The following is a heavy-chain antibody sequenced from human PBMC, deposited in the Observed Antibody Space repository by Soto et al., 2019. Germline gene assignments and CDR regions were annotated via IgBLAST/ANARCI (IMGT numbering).Heavy chain of an antibody. CDR1: GGSISSYY. CDR3: AREKCSGGSCYSRWFDP. Sequence: SETLSLTCTVSGGSISSYYWSWIRQPPGKGLEWIGYIYYSGSTNYNPSLKSRVTISVDTSKNQFSLKLSSVTAADTAVYYCAREKCSGGSCYSRWFDPWGQGTLVTVSS. J-gene: IGHJ5*02. D-gene: IGHD2-15*01. V-gene: IGHV4-59*01. CDR2: IYYSGST.